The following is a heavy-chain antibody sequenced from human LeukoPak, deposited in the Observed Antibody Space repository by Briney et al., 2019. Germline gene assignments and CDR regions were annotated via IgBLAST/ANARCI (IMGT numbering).Heavy chain of an antibody. CDR1: GFTFDNYA. V-gene: IGHV3-43*02. Sequence: GGSLRLSCAASGFTFDNYAIHWVRQAPGKGLEWVSLISGDGGSTYYADSMKGRFTISRDNSKNSLYLQMNSLRTEDTALYYCARGSQEFFQHWGQGTLVTVSS. D-gene: IGHD3-10*01. CDR3: ARGSQEFFQH. CDR2: ISGDGGST. J-gene: IGHJ1*01.